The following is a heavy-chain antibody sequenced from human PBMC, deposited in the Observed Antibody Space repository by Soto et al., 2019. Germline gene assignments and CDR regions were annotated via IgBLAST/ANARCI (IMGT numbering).Heavy chain of an antibody. CDR1: GGSFSGYY. D-gene: IGHD3-10*01. CDR2: INHSGST. V-gene: IGHV4-34*01. CDR3: ARGTGSGSYYPNWFDP. J-gene: IGHJ5*02. Sequence: QVQLQQWGAGLLKPSETLSLTCAVYGGSFSGYYWSWIRQPPGKGLEWIGEINHSGSTNYNPSLKSLVTISVDTSKNQFSLKLSSVTAADTAVYYCARGTGSGSYYPNWFDPWGQGTLVTVSS.